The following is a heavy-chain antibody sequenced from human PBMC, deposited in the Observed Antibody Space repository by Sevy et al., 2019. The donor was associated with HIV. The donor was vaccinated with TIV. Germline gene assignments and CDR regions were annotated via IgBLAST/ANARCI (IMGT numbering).Heavy chain of an antibody. CDR3: GKGGGGHYDPDEIGYYFYYYNMDV. Sequence: GGSLRLSCAVSGFSFDSYGMTWVRQAPGKGLEWVSGISGSGTRTYYADSVKGRFIISRDNSKNKLYLQMNSLRSEDTGIYYCGKGGGGHYDPDEIGYYFYYYNMDVWGKGTTVTVSS. D-gene: IGHD3-22*01. J-gene: IGHJ6*03. CDR1: GFSFDSYG. V-gene: IGHV3-23*01. CDR2: ISGSGTRT.